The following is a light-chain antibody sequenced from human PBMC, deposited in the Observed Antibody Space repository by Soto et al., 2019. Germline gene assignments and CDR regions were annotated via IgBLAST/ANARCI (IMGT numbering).Light chain of an antibody. Sequence: QAVVTQEPSLTVSPGGKDTLTCGYSTGAVTSGHYPYWFQQKPGQAPRALIYDTSNKHSWTPARFSGSLLGGKAALTLSGAQPEDEAEYYCLLSYSGARSVVFGGGTKLTVL. CDR3: LLSYSGARSVV. CDR1: TGAVTSGHY. J-gene: IGLJ2*01. CDR2: DTS. V-gene: IGLV7-46*01.